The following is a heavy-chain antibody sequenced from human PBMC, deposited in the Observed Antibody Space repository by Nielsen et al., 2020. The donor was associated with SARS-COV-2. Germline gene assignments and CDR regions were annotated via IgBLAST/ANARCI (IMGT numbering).Heavy chain of an antibody. CDR2: IRSKANDYAT. V-gene: IGHV3-73*01. CDR1: GFTFSDSS. J-gene: IGHJ3*02. D-gene: IGHD1-26*01. CDR3: ARVNPTSGSWFDAFDI. Sequence: GGSLRLSCAASGFTFSDSSMNWVRQASGKGLEWLGRIRSKANDYATEYPASVKGRFIISRDDSKNTAYLLMNSLKIDDTAVYYCARVNPTSGSWFDAFDIWSQGTLVTVSS.